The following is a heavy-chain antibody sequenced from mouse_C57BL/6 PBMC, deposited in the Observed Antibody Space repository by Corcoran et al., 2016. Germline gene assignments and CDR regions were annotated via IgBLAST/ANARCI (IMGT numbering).Heavy chain of an antibody. V-gene: IGHV9-3*01. CDR3: ARDSSDFDY. J-gene: IGHJ2*01. Sequence: QIQLVPSGTKLKNPGATVKISCKASGYNFTPYGMRWVKQGPGKGLKWMGWIITYSGVPTYADDFKGRFAFSLETSASTAYLQINNLKNEDTATYFCARDSSDFDYWGQGTTLTVSS. D-gene: IGHD3-2*02. CDR1: GYNFTPYG. CDR2: IITYSGVP.